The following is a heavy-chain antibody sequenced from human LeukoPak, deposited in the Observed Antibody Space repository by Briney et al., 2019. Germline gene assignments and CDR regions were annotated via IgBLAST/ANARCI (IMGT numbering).Heavy chain of an antibody. J-gene: IGHJ4*02. V-gene: IGHV1-2*02. Sequence: APVKVSCKASGYTFTGYYMHWVRQAPGQGLEWMGWINPNSGGTNYAQKFQGRVTMTRDTSISTAYMELTRLRSDDTAVYYCARDSGWYSSTNYFDYWGQGTLVTVSS. CDR3: ARDSGWYSSTNYFDY. CDR2: INPNSGGT. D-gene: IGHD6-19*01. CDR1: GYTFTGYY.